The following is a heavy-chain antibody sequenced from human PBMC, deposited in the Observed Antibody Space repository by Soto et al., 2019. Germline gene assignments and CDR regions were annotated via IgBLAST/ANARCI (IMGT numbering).Heavy chain of an antibody. CDR3: ARGVTTVTTFDY. V-gene: IGHV4-30-2*01. CDR1: GGSISSGGYS. Sequence: SETLSLTCAVSGGSISSGGYSCNWIRQPPGKGLEWIGYIYHSGSTYYNPSLKSRVTISVDRSKNQFSLKLSSVTAADTAVYYCARGVTTVTTFDYWGQGTLLTVSS. CDR2: IYHSGST. J-gene: IGHJ4*02. D-gene: IGHD4-17*01.